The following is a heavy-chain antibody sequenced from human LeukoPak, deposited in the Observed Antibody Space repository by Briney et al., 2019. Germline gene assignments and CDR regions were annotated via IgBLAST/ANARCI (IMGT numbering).Heavy chain of an antibody. V-gene: IGHV3-7*01. Sequence: GGSLRLSCAASRFTFSEYWMSWVRQAPGKGLEWVANINQDGREIYYVDSVKGRFTISRDNAKNSLYLQMNSLRAEDTAVYYCAKIRYGTGWYYDYWGQGTLVTVSS. CDR2: INQDGREI. CDR1: RFTFSEYW. CDR3: AKIRYGTGWYYDY. J-gene: IGHJ4*02. D-gene: IGHD6-19*01.